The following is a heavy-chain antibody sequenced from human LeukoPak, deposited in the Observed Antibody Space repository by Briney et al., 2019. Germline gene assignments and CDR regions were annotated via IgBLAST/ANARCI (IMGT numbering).Heavy chain of an antibody. CDR2: INGGNGNT. CDR3: ARGPPRLNWFDP. J-gene: IGHJ5*02. D-gene: IGHD6-25*01. Sequence: ASVKVSCKASGYTFTSYAMHWVRQAPGQRLEWMGWINGGNGNTKYSQKLQGRVTITRDTSASTAYMELRSLRSEDTAVFYCARGPPRLNWFDPWGQGTLVTVSP. V-gene: IGHV1-3*01. CDR1: GYTFTSYA.